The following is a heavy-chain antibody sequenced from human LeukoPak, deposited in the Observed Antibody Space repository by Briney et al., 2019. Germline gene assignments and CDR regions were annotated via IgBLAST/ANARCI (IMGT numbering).Heavy chain of an antibody. CDR3: ATHSSTSAQDYFDY. CDR2: IYPGDSDI. J-gene: IGHJ4*02. CDR1: GYSFTNYW. V-gene: IGHV5-51*01. Sequence: GESLKISCKGSGYSFTNYWIGWVRQMPGKGLEWMGIIYPGDSDIRYSPSFQGHITISADKSISSAYLQWSSLKASDTAFYYCATHSSTSAQDYFDYWGQGTLVTVSS. D-gene: IGHD2-2*01.